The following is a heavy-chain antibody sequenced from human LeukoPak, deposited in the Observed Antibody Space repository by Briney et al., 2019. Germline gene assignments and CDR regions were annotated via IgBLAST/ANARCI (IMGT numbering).Heavy chain of an antibody. J-gene: IGHJ4*02. CDR1: GFTSSSYS. CDR3: ARDGVAELMSALDY. V-gene: IGHV3-21*06. Sequence: GGSLRLSCAASGFTSSSYSMNWVRQAPGKGLEWVSFISSSSTYIYYADSLKGRFTISRDNAKNSLYLQMNSLRAEDTAVYYCARDGVAELMSALDYWGQGILVTVSS. D-gene: IGHD1-26*01. CDR2: ISSSSTYI.